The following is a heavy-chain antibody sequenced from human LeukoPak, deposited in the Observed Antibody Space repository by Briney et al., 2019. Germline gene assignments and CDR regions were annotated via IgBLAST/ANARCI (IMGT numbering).Heavy chain of an antibody. V-gene: IGHV3-48*01. CDR1: GFTFSSYS. J-gene: IGHJ4*02. Sequence: GGSLRLSCAASGFTFSSYSMNWVRQAPGKGLEWVSYISSSSSTIYYADSVKGRFTISRDNAKNSLYLQMNSLRAEDTAVYYCARDSLGRAATGIAMDYWGQGTLVTVSS. CDR3: ARDSLGRAATGIAMDY. CDR2: ISSSSSTI. D-gene: IGHD6-13*01.